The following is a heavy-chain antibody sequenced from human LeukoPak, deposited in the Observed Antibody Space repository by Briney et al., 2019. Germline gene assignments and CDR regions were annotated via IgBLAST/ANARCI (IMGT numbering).Heavy chain of an antibody. D-gene: IGHD2-15*01. CDR2: IFYSGTT. J-gene: IGHJ4*02. Sequence: SETLSLTYTVSGGSIRSYYWSWIRQPPGKGLEWVGYIFYSGTTDSNPSLKSRVTISVDTSKNQFSLKLSSVTAADTAVYYCARTYCSGGSCHFDYWGQGTLVTVSS. CDR1: GGSIRSYY. CDR3: ARTYCSGGSCHFDY. V-gene: IGHV4-59*08.